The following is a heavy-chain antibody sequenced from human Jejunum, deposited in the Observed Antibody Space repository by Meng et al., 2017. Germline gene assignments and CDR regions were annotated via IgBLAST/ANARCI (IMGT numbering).Heavy chain of an antibody. Sequence: GESLKISCKGSGCSFSSYWIGWVRQMPGKGLEWMGIIYPADSDTRYSPSFQGQVTIAADKSISTAYLQWNSLKASDTAMYYCAGSITVAGNIGGFDIWGQGTMVTVSS. J-gene: IGHJ3*02. D-gene: IGHD6-19*01. CDR3: AGSITVAGNIGGFDI. CDR2: IYPADSDT. CDR1: GCSFSSYW. V-gene: IGHV5-51*01.